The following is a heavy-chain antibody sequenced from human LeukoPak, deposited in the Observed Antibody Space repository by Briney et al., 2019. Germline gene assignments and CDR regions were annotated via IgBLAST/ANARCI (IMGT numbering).Heavy chain of an antibody. D-gene: IGHD4-17*01. CDR3: ARGTVTRAEYNWFDP. Sequence: SETLSLTCTVSGGSLSSSSYYWGWIRQPPGKGLEWIGSIYYSGSTYYNPSLKSRVTISVDTSKNQFSLKLSSVTAADTAVYYCARGTVTRAEYNWFDPWGQGTLVTVSS. CDR2: IYYSGST. CDR1: GGSLSSSSYY. J-gene: IGHJ5*02. V-gene: IGHV4-39*01.